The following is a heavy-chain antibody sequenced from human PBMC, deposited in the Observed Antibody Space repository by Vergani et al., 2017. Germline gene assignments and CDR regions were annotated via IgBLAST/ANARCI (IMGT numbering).Heavy chain of an antibody. CDR2: IRAYNGKT. V-gene: IGHV1-18*01. Sequence: QVQLVQSGAEVKKPGASVKVSCKASGYTFTSYGISWVRQAPGQGLEGMGWIRAYNGKTNYAQKLQGIVTMTTDTSTSTVYMELSSLRSEDTAVYYCARDGEMATINAFDIWGQGTMVTVSS. J-gene: IGHJ3*02. CDR3: ARDGEMATINAFDI. CDR1: GYTFTSYG. D-gene: IGHD5-24*01.